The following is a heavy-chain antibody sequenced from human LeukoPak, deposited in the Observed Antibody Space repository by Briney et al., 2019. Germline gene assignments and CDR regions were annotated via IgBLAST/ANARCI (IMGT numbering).Heavy chain of an antibody. CDR3: TRGYYDFWSGYPDY. Sequence: ASVKVSCKASGYTFTGYYMHWVRQAPGQGLEWMGWINPNSGGTNYAQKFQGRVTMTRDTSISTAYMELSRLRSDDTAVYYCTRGYYDFWSGYPDYWGQGTLVTVFS. D-gene: IGHD3-3*01. CDR1: GYTFTGYY. J-gene: IGHJ4*02. V-gene: IGHV1-2*02. CDR2: INPNSGGT.